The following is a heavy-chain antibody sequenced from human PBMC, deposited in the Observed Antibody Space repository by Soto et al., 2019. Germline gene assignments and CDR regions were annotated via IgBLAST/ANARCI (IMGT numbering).Heavy chain of an antibody. CDR2: IIPIFETS. D-gene: IGHD2-21*02. CDR3: ARPLSCISPDCYSAKDAFSI. J-gene: IGHJ3*02. CDR1: GGTFSSHV. Sequence: QVQLVQSGPEVKKPGSSVRVSCKASGGTFSSHVVTWVRQAPGQGLEWMGGIIPIFETSNYAQKFQGRVSITADESTNTAYLELRSLTFEDTAVYYCARPLSCISPDCYSAKDAFSIWGQGTVVTVSS. V-gene: IGHV1-69*01.